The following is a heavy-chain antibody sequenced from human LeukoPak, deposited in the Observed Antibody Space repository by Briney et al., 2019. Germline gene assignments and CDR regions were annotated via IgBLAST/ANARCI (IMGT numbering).Heavy chain of an antibody. CDR1: GFTFSDYY. Sequence: PGGSLRLSCAASGFTFSDYYMTWIRQAPGKGLEWISYISSGGSTIYYADSVRGQFTISRDNAKNSLYLQMNSLRAEDTAVYYCARVQKGIAAAGAGGGWFEPWGQGTLVTVSP. V-gene: IGHV3-11*01. CDR3: ARVQKGIAAAGAGGGWFEP. J-gene: IGHJ5*02. CDR2: ISSGGSTI. D-gene: IGHD6-13*01.